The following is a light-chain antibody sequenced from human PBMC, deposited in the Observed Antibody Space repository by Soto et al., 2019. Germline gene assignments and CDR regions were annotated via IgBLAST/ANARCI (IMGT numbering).Light chain of an antibody. V-gene: IGKV1-5*03. J-gene: IGKJ4*01. CDR2: KAS. CDR3: QQYDIFSLT. CDR1: QSISSW. Sequence: DIQMTQSPSTLSASVGDRVNITCRASQSISSWLAWYQQKPGKAPKRLIYKASTLESGIPSRFSGGGSGTEFTLTISSLQPDDFATYYCQQYDIFSLTFGGGTKVEVK.